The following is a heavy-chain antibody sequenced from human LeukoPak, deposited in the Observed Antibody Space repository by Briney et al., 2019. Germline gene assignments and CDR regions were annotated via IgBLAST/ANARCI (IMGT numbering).Heavy chain of an antibody. D-gene: IGHD1-1*01. CDR1: GFTFSSYG. Sequence: GGSLRLSCAASGFTFSSYGMHWVRQAPGKGLEWVTFIRYDGNNIYYADSAKGRFTISRDNSKNTLYLQMSSLRAEDTAVYYCVKPTGTYFDYWGQGALVTVSS. CDR3: VKPTGTYFDY. J-gene: IGHJ4*02. V-gene: IGHV3-30*02. CDR2: IRYDGNNI.